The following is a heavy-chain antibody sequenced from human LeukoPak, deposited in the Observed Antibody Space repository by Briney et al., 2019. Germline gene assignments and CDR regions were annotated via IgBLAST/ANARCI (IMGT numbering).Heavy chain of an antibody. D-gene: IGHD3-10*01. CDR3: AKMSGLYGMEV. J-gene: IGHJ6*02. V-gene: IGHV4-59*01. Sequence: SGTLSLTCTVSGGSISTYHWSWIRQPPGKGPEWIAYVYYSGSTDYSPSLKSRATISVDTSMNQFSLSLSSVTAADTAVYYCAKMSGLYGMEVWGQGTTVTVS. CDR2: VYYSGST. CDR1: GGSISTYH.